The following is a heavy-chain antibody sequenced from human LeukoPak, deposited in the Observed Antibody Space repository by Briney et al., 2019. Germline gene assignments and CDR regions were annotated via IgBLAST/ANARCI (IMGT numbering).Heavy chain of an antibody. J-gene: IGHJ4*02. CDR2: INHSGST. V-gene: IGHV4-34*01. CDR3: ARGKFSGSYFDY. Sequence: SETLSLTCAVYGGSFSGYYWSWIRQPPGKGLEWIGEINHSGSTNYNPSLKSRVTISVDTSKNQFSLRLNSVTAADTAVYYCARGKFSGSYFDYWGQGTLVTVSS. D-gene: IGHD1-26*01. CDR1: GGSFSGYY.